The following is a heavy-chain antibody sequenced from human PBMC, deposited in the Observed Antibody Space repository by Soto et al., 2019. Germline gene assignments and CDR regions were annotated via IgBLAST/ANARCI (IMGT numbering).Heavy chain of an antibody. Sequence: QVQLVQSGAEVKKPGASVKVSCKSSGYTFTSYDINWVRQATGQGLVWMGWMNPNSGNPGYAQKFQGRVTMTRNTSIITAYMELSRLRSEDTAVYYCARAYSGSLLYYYNYGMDVWGQGTTVTVS. J-gene: IGHJ6*02. CDR3: ARAYSGSLLYYYNYGMDV. V-gene: IGHV1-8*01. D-gene: IGHD1-26*01. CDR1: GYTFTSYD. CDR2: MNPNSGNP.